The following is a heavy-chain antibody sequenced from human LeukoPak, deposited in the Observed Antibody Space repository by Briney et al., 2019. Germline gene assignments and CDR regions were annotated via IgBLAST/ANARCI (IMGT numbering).Heavy chain of an antibody. Sequence: ASVNVSCKASGDTFIDYYIHWVRQAPGQGLEWMGIINPSGDGTTYAQKFQGRVTMTRDTSTTTVYMELSSLRSEDTAVYYCARDEITPRGIGLDYWGQGTLVTVSS. CDR2: INPSGDGT. CDR3: ARDEITPRGIGLDY. D-gene: IGHD1-14*01. J-gene: IGHJ4*02. CDR1: GDTFIDYY. V-gene: IGHV1-46*01.